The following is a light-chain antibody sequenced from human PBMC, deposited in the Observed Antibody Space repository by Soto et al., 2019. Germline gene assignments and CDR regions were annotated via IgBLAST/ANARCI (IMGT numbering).Light chain of an antibody. J-gene: IGLJ1*01. CDR2: DVS. V-gene: IGLV2-11*01. Sequence: QSALTQPASVSGSPGQSITISCTGSSNDIGAYNYVSWYQQHPGKAPKLMIYDVSKRPSGVPDRFSGSKSGNTASLTISGLQAEDEADYYCCSYAGSYTFVFGTGTKLTVL. CDR1: SNDIGAYNY. CDR3: CSYAGSYTFV.